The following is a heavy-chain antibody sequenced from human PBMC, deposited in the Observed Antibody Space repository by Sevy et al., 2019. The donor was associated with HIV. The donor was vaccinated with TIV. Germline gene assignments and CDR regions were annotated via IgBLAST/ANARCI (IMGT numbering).Heavy chain of an antibody. D-gene: IGHD1-26*01. V-gene: IGHV3-7*01. CDR2: IGPDGSDK. Sequence: GGSLRLSCAASGFTFSPYCMTWVRQAPGKGLEWVANIGPDGSDKYYVDSVKGRFTISRDNAKNSLYMQMNSLRAEDSGMYDFARCVGLDVWGQGTMVTVSS. CDR3: ARCVGLDV. J-gene: IGHJ6*02. CDR1: GFTFSPYC.